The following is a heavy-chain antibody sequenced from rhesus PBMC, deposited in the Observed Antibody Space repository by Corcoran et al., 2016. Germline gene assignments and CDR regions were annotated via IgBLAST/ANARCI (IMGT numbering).Heavy chain of an antibody. CDR3: ASYSGSWNGNYFDY. Sequence: QLQLQESGPGLVKPSETLSVTCAVSGGSISSSYWSWIRQAPGKGLEWIGYIYGSGSSTNYNPTLKIRVNLSVETSKNQLSLKLSSVTAADTAVYYCASYSGSWNGNYFDYWGQGVLVTVSS. V-gene: IGHV4-169*02. CDR2: IYGSGSST. CDR1: GGSISSSY. J-gene: IGHJ4*01. D-gene: IGHD6-25*01.